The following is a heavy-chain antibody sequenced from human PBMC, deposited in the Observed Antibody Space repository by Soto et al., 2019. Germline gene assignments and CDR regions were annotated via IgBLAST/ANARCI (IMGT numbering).Heavy chain of an antibody. V-gene: IGHV1-69*18. D-gene: IGHD3-16*01. CDR3: ARGGGYETTDYYYAY. CDR2: IIPMFGTA. Sequence: QVQLVQSGAEVRKPGSSVKVSCKASEGTFSRHSVSWVRQAPGQGLEWMGRIIPMFGTANYAQQFQGRVTIIADESKSTIYMALSSLRSEDTAIYYCARGGGYETTDYYYAYWGQGTLLVVSS. J-gene: IGHJ4*02. CDR1: EGTFSRHS.